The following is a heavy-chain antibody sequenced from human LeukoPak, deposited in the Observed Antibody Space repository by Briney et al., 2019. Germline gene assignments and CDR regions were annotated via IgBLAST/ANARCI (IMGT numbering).Heavy chain of an antibody. V-gene: IGHV3-53*01. J-gene: IGHJ4*02. CDR3: ASSSVAGNSLFDY. CDR2: IYSGGST. CDR1: GFTVSSNY. Sequence: GGSLRLSCAASGFTVSSNYMSWVRQAPGTGLEWVSVIYSGGSTYYADSVKGRFTISRDNSKNTLYLQMNSLRAEDTAVYYCASSSVAGNSLFDYWGQGTLVTVSS. D-gene: IGHD6-19*01.